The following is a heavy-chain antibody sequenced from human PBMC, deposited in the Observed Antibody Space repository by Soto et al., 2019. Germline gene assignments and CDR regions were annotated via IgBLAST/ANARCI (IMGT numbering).Heavy chain of an antibody. CDR3: ARDDGTVVTSTCYFDY. J-gene: IGHJ4*02. Sequence: QVQLVESGGGVVQPGRSLRLSCAASGFTFSNYGMHWVRQAPGKGLEWVAVIWHDGFNKFYADSVKGRFTISGDNSQNRPDLQMNSLSAEDTALYYGARDDGTVVTSTCYFDYWGQGTLVTVSS. V-gene: IGHV3-33*01. CDR1: GFTFSNYG. CDR2: IWHDGFNK. D-gene: IGHD3-22*01.